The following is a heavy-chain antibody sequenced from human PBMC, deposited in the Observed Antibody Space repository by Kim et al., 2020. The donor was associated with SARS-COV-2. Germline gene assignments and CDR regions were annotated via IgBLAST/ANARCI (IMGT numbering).Heavy chain of an antibody. V-gene: IGHV4-39*01. J-gene: IGHJ4*02. D-gene: IGHD6-19*01. CDR2: T. Sequence: TYYNPSLKHRVTISVDTSKNQFSLKLSAVTAADTAVYYCARGIAVAGTGYWGQGTLVTVSS. CDR3: ARGIAVAGTGY.